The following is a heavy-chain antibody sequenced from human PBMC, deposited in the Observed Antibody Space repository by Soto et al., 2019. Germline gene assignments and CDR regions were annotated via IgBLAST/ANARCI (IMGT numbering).Heavy chain of an antibody. CDR3: AKDYIVYSYGYGKIFDY. Sequence: QVQLVESGGGVVQPGRSLRLYCAASGFTFSSYGMHWVRQAPGKGLEWVAVISYDGSNKYYADSVEGRFTISRDNSKNTLYLQMNSLRAEDTAVYYCAKDYIVYSYGYGKIFDYWGQGTLVTVSS. D-gene: IGHD5-18*01. CDR2: ISYDGSNK. V-gene: IGHV3-30*18. J-gene: IGHJ4*02. CDR1: GFTFSSYG.